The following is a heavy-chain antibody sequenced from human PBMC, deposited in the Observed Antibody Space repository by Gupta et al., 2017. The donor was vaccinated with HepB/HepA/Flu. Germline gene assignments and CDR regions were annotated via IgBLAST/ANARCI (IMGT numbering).Heavy chain of an antibody. CDR1: GGSFNDYY. V-gene: IGHV4-34*01. CDR2: INHRRST. Sequence: QVHLQQWVAGLLKPSDTLSLTCAVSGGSFNDYYWSWRRQPPGKGLEWIGEINHRRSTNYNPSLKSRVTMSVDTSRNQLSLKLNSVTAADTAIYYCARVEYYFGSGTYYDAFDIWGQGTMVTVAS. J-gene: IGHJ3*02. D-gene: IGHD3-10*01. CDR3: ARVEYYFGSGTYYDAFDI.